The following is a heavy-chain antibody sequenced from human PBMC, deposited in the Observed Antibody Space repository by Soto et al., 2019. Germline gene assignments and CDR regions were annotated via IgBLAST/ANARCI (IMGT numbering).Heavy chain of an antibody. CDR3: ASAESDIVVVPAAMVFYYGMDV. CDR2: IIPIFGTA. V-gene: IGHV1-69*01. CDR1: GGTFSSYA. J-gene: IGHJ6*02. Sequence: QVQLVQSGAEVKKPGSSVKVSCKASGGTFSSYAISWVRQAPGQGLEWMGGIIPIFGTANYAQKFQGRVTINADESTSTDYMELSSLRSEDTAVYYCASAESDIVVVPAAMVFYYGMDVWGQGTTVTVSS. D-gene: IGHD2-2*01.